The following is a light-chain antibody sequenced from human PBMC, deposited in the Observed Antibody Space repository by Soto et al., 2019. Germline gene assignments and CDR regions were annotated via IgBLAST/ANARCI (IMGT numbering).Light chain of an antibody. V-gene: IGKV1-5*03. Sequence: DIQMTQCPCTLSGSGGGRGTSTWRGSQSISSWLAWYQQKPGKAPKLLIYKASSLESGVPSRFSGSGSGTHFTLTITGLQPEDFATYYCQQTYSSLPITFGQGTRLEI. J-gene: IGKJ5*01. CDR1: QSISSW. CDR3: QQTYSSLPIT. CDR2: KAS.